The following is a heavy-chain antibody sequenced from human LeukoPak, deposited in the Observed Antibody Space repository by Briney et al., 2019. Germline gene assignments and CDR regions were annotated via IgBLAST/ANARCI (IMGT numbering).Heavy chain of an antibody. D-gene: IGHD3-22*01. V-gene: IGHV1-18*01. CDR1: GYTFTSYG. CDR2: ISAYNGNT. J-gene: IGHJ4*02. Sequence: ASVKVSCKASGYTFTSYGISWVRQAPGQGLEWMGWISAYNGNTNYAQKLQGRVTMTTDTSTSTAYMELRSLRSDDTAVYYCASSNYYDSSGYYYVWGQGTLVTVSS. CDR3: ASSNYYDSSGYYYV.